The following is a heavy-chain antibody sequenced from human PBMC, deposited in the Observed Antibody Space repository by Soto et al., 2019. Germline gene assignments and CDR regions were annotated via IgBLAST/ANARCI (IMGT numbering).Heavy chain of an antibody. D-gene: IGHD3-10*01. CDR3: ARDMGPWYFDL. J-gene: IGHJ2*01. Sequence: TGGSRRHSCGASGFTCSTYSMNWVRQAPGKGLEWVSYISSSSGTISYADSVRGRFTISRDNAKNSLYLQMNSLRAEDTAVYYCARDMGPWYFDLWGRGTLVTVSS. V-gene: IGHV3-48*01. CDR2: ISSSSGTI. CDR1: GFTCSTYS.